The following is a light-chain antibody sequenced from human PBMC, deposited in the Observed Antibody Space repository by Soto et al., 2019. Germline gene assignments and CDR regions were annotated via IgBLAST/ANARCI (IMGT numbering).Light chain of an antibody. CDR2: DNN. Sequence: QSVLTQPPSVSAAPGQKVTISCSGSSSNIGSNYVSWYQHLPGTAPKLLIYDNNKRPSGIPDRFSGSKSGTSATLGITGLQTGDEADYYCGTWDSSLNVLFGGGTKLTVL. V-gene: IGLV1-51*01. CDR3: GTWDSSLNVL. CDR1: SSNIGSNY. J-gene: IGLJ2*01.